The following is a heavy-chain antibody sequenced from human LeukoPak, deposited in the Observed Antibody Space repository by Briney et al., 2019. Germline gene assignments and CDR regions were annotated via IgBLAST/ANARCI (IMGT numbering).Heavy chain of an antibody. Sequence: SETLSLTCTVSSASISSRSSFWAWMRQPPGRGLEWIGSFLYGGNSYYNPSLNSRVTISVDTSKNQFSLKLNSVTAADTAVYYCARDRRDGYNSDFGYWGQGTLVTVSS. CDR3: ARDRRDGYNSDFGY. CDR2: FLYGGNS. CDR1: SASISSRSSF. J-gene: IGHJ4*02. V-gene: IGHV4-39*07. D-gene: IGHD5-24*01.